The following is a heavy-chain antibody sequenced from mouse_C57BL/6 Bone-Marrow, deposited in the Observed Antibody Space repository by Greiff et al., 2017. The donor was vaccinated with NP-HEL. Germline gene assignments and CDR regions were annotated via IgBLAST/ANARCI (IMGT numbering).Heavy chain of an antibody. D-gene: IGHD2-3*01. CDR3: APLYDGYDEGY. CDR2: IHPNSGGT. V-gene: IGHV1-64*01. Sequence: VQLQQPGAELVKPGASVKLSCKASGYTFTSYWMHWVKQRPGQGLEWIGMIHPNSGGTNYNEKFKSKATLTVDKSSSTAYMQLSSLTSEDSAVYYAAPLYDGYDEGYWGKGTTVTVSS. CDR1: GYTFTSYW. J-gene: IGHJ4*01.